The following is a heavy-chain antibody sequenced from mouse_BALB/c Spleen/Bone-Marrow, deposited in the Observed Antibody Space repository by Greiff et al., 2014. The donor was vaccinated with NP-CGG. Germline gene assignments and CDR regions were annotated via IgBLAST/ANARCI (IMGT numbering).Heavy chain of an antibody. Sequence: VQGVESGPGLVALSQSLSITCAVSGFSLTNYGVHWVRQPPGKGLEWLGVIWADGSTNYNSALMSRLSISKDNSKSQVFFKMNSLQTDDTAMYYCARITTATGAMDYWGQGTSVTVSS. V-gene: IGHV2-9*02. CDR1: GFSLTNYG. CDR3: ARITTATGAMDY. CDR2: IWADGST. J-gene: IGHJ4*01. D-gene: IGHD1-2*01.